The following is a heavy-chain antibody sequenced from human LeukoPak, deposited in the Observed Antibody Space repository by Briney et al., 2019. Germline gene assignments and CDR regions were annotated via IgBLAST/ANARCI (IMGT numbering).Heavy chain of an antibody. J-gene: IGHJ4*02. CDR2: TYPGDSDT. CDR1: GYSFTNYW. Sequence: GESLKISCKGSGYSFTNYWIGWVRQMPGKGLEWMGITYPGDSDTTYSPSFQGQVTISADKSISTAYLQWSSLKASDTAMYYCERRGSGSYVDYWGQGTLVTVSS. V-gene: IGHV5-51*01. D-gene: IGHD1-26*01. CDR3: ERRGSGSYVDY.